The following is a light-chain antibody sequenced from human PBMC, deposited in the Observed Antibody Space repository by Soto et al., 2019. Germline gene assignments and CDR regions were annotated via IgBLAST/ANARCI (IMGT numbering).Light chain of an antibody. CDR2: AAS. J-gene: IGKJ4*01. CDR3: QQYYSYPRT. CDR1: QGISSY. Sequence: AIRMTQSPSSLSTSTGDRVTITCRASQGISSYLAWYRQKPGKAPKLLIYAASTLQSGVPSRFSGSGSGTDFTLTISCLQSEDFATYYCQQYYSYPRTFGGGTKVDIK. V-gene: IGKV1-8*01.